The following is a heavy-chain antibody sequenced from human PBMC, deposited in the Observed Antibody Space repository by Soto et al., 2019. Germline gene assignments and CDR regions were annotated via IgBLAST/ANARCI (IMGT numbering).Heavy chain of an antibody. Sequence: QVQLQESGPGLVKPSQTLSLTCTVSGGSISSGGYYWGWIRQHPGKGLEWIGYIYYSGSTYYNPSLKSRVTISVDTSKNQFSLKLSSVTAADTAVYYCARGQSNYYYYYMDVWGKGTTVTVSS. V-gene: IGHV4-31*03. CDR2: IYYSGST. CDR1: GGSISSGGYY. CDR3: ARGQSNYYYYYMDV. J-gene: IGHJ6*03.